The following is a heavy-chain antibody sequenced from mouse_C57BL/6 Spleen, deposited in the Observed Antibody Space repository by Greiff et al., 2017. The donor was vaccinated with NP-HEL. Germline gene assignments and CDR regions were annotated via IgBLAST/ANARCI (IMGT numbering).Heavy chain of an antibody. D-gene: IGHD2-3*01. CDR3: ARGNDGYDNYAMDY. J-gene: IGHJ4*01. CDR1: GYTFTDYY. Sequence: QVQLQQSGAELVRPGASVKLSCKASGYTFTDYYINWVKQRPGQGLEWIARIYPGSGNTYYNEKFKGKATLTAEKSSSTAYMQLSSLTSEDSAVYFCARGNDGYDNYAMDYWGQGTSVTVSS. CDR2: IYPGSGNT. V-gene: IGHV1-76*01.